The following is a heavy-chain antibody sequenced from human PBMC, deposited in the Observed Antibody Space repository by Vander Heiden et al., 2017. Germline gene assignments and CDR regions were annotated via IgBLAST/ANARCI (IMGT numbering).Heavy chain of an antibody. CDR2: IWYDGSNE. J-gene: IGHJ4*02. CDR1: GFNFRHYG. V-gene: IGHV3-33*01. D-gene: IGHD3-10*01. Sequence: QVQLVESGGGEVQPGRSLRLSCVVSGFNFRHYGLPGVPQTPGKVLEWVAVIWYDGSNEYYRDSVKGRFTISRDNSKNTLYLQMNSLRAEDTAVYYCARVRSGSSVGFDYWGQGTLVTVSS. CDR3: ARVRSGSSVGFDY.